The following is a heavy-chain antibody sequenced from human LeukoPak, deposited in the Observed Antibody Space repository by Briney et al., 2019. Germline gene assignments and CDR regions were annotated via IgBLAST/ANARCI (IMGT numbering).Heavy chain of an antibody. V-gene: IGHV4-4*07. D-gene: IGHD5-18*01. CDR2: IYTSGST. CDR1: GVSISSYS. CDR3: ARDTYNYGSSAYYFDY. J-gene: IGHJ4*02. Sequence: SETLSLTCTVSGVSISSYSWSWIRQPAGKGLDWIGRIYTSGSTNYNPSLKSRVTMSVDTSKNQFSLKLSSVTAADTVVYYCARDTYNYGSSAYYFDYWGQGTLVTVSS.